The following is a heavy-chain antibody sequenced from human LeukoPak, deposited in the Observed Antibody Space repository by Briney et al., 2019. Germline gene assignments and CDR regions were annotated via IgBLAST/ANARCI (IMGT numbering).Heavy chain of an antibody. Sequence: SETLSLTCTVSGGSISSYYWTWIRQSAGKGLEWIGRINTSGSTNYNPSLRSRVTMSVNTSKNQFSLKPGSVTAADTAVYYCARLTRAPQFFDVWGQGTMVTVSS. D-gene: IGHD5-24*01. CDR1: GGSISSYY. CDR3: ARLTRAPQFFDV. V-gene: IGHV4-4*07. CDR2: INTSGST. J-gene: IGHJ3*01.